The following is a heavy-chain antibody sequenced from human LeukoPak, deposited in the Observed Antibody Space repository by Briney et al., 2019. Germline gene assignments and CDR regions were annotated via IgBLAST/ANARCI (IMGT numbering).Heavy chain of an antibody. J-gene: IGHJ3*02. CDR3: ARDHFDYYSSSWPYAFDI. V-gene: IGHV1-69*04. Sequence: GASVKVSCKASGGTFSSYAISWVRQAPGQGLEWMGRIIPILGIANYAQKFQGRVTITADKSTSTAYMELSSLRSEDTAVYYCARDHFDYYSSSWPYAFDIWGQGTMVTVSS. CDR2: IIPILGIA. D-gene: IGHD6-13*01. CDR1: GGTFSSYA.